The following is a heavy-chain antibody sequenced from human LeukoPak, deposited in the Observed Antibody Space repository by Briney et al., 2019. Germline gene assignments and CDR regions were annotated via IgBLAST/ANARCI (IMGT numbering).Heavy chain of an antibody. Sequence: GASVKVSCKASGYTFTIYYMHWVRQAPGQGLEWMGIINPSGGSTSYAQKFQGRVTMTRDTSTSTVYMELSSLRSEDTAVYYCARADKCGGDCYSVWYYYYGMDVWGQGTTVTVSS. J-gene: IGHJ6*02. D-gene: IGHD2-21*02. V-gene: IGHV1-46*01. CDR1: GYTFTIYY. CDR3: ARADKCGGDCYSVWYYYYGMDV. CDR2: INPSGGST.